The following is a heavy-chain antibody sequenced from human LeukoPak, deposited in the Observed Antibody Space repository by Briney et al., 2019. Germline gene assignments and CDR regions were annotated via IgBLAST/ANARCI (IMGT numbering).Heavy chain of an antibody. V-gene: IGHV3-53*01. CDR2: IYSGGST. J-gene: IGHJ4*02. CDR1: GFTVSRNH. CDR3: VTLPTGDY. D-gene: IGHD2-15*01. Sequence: GGSLRLSCAASGFTVSRNHMTWVRQAPGKGLEWVSIIYSGGSTYYADSVRGRFTISRDSSQNTLYLQMNGLRAEDTAVYYCVTLPTGDYWGQGTLVTVSS.